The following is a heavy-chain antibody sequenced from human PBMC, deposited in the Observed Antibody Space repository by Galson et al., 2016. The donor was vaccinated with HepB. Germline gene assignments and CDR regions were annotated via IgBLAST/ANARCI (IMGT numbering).Heavy chain of an antibody. CDR1: GFSFDVYA. V-gene: IGHV3-23*01. CDR2: ISGGGGDK. Sequence: SLRLSCAASGFSFDVYAMSWVRQAPGKGLEWVSSISGGGGDKYYADSVKGRFTISRDNSKNRLYLQMNRLGVEDTAVYYCAKDRTVAPGHVCWFDPWGQGTLVTVSS. CDR3: AKDRTVAPGHVCWFDP. J-gene: IGHJ5*02. D-gene: IGHD2-8*01.